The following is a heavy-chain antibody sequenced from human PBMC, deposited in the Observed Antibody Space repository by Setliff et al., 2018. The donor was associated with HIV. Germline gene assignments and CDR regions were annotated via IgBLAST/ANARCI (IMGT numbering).Heavy chain of an antibody. D-gene: IGHD3-10*01. J-gene: IGHJ4*02. CDR3: TKGVQRFRPYYFDS. V-gene: IGHV3-23*01. CDR1: GFIFNNYG. Sequence: GGSLRLSCAASGFIFNNYGMSWVRRAPGKGLEWVSGIRDNGISTYYADSVTGRFIISRDNSKNTLFLQMNSLKVEDTAIYYCTKGVQRFRPYYFDSWGQRALVTVSS. CDR2: IRDNGIST.